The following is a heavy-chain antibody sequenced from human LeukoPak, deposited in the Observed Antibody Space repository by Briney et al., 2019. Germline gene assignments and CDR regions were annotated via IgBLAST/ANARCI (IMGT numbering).Heavy chain of an antibody. CDR1: GFTFSSYA. V-gene: IGHV3-23*01. CDR2: ISGSGGST. Sequence: GGSLRLSCAASGFTFSSYAMSWVRQAPGKGLEWVSAISGSGGSTYYADSVKGRFTISRDNSKNTLYLQMNSLRAEDTAVYYCAKDGLGGGLSSIAVAGGFDYWGQGTLVTVSS. CDR3: AKDGLGGGLSSIAVAGGFDY. D-gene: IGHD6-19*01. J-gene: IGHJ4*02.